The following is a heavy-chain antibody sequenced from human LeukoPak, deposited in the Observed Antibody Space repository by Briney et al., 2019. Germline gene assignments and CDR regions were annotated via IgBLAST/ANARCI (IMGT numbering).Heavy chain of an antibody. CDR2: IKPDGSAT. J-gene: IGHJ5*02. CDR1: GFLFSNFY. Sequence: PGGCLRLSCAASGFLFSNFYMAWVRQAPGKGLEWVANIKPDGSATYYVDSVKGRFTISRDNAKNSLFLQMNSLRDEDTAVYYCAREGSAVATYNWFDPWGQGTLVTVSS. CDR3: AREGSAVATYNWFDP. D-gene: IGHD5-12*01. V-gene: IGHV3-7*01.